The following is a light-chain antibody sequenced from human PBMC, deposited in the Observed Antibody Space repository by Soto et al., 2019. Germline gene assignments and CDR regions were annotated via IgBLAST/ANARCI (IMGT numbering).Light chain of an antibody. J-gene: IGKJ5*01. CDR2: GAS. CDR1: QNILSN. CDR3: QQADSFPIT. Sequence: EIVMTQSPATLSVSPGERVTLSCRASQNILSNLAWYQQKPGQAPRLLIYGASTRATGLPARFSGSGSGTEFTLTISGLQPEDFATYYCQQADSFPITFGQGTRLEIK. V-gene: IGKV3-15*01.